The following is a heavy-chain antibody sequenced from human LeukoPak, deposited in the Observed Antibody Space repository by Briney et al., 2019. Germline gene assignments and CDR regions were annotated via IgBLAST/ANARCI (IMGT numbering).Heavy chain of an antibody. CDR3: ARRNY. Sequence: PSETLSLTCAVYGGSFSGYYWSWIRQPPGKGLEWIGEINHSGSTNYNPSLKSRVTTSVDTSKNQFSLKLSSVTAADTAVYYCARRNYWGQGTLVTVSS. V-gene: IGHV4-34*01. J-gene: IGHJ4*02. CDR1: GGSFSGYY. CDR2: INHSGST.